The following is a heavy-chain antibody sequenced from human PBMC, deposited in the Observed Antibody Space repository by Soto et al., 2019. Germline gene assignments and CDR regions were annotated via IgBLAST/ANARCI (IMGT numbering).Heavy chain of an antibody. V-gene: IGHV3-30-3*01. CDR1: GFSLRSYS. D-gene: IGHD1-26*01. J-gene: IGHJ5*02. CDR2: ISFDGINK. Sequence: QVQLVESGGGVVQPGGSLRLSCAVSGFSLRSYSVHWVRQAPGKGLEWVAVISFDGINKHYADSVKGRFTISRDISKKTVYLQMDSLRTEDTALYYCARDLSGALWPDWFDPWGQGTLVSVSS. CDR3: ARDLSGALWPDWFDP.